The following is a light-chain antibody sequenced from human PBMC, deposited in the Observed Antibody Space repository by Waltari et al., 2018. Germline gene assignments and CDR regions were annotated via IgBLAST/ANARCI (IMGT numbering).Light chain of an antibody. Sequence: QSVLTQPPSVSGAPGPSVTISCPGSRSNIGAGYDVHWYQQLPGAAPKLLIYAFSNRPSGVPDRFYGSKSGTSASLAINGLQAEDEAVYYCQSYDSSLSAVFGGGTKVTVL. V-gene: IGLV1-40*01. CDR1: RSNIGAGYD. CDR3: QSYDSSLSAV. J-gene: IGLJ3*02. CDR2: AFS.